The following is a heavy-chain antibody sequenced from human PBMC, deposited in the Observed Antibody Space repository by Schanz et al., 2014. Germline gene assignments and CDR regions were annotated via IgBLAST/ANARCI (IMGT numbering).Heavy chain of an antibody. CDR1: GGSFSSNY. CDR2: INQSGTT. CDR3: ARDRGHGDLPGDI. J-gene: IGHJ3*02. D-gene: IGHD4-17*01. V-gene: IGHV4-34*02. Sequence: QVQLQQWGAGLLKPSETLSLTCAVYGGSFSSNYWSWIRQPPGKGLEWIGEINQSGTTNYNPSLKSRVTMSVDTSKNQISLKLRSVPAADTAVYYCARDRGHGDLPGDIWGQGTMVTVSS.